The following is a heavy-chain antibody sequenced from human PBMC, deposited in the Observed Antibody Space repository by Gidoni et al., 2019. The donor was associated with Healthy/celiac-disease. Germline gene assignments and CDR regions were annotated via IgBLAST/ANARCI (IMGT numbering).Heavy chain of an antibody. CDR2: ISGSGGST. J-gene: IGHJ4*02. D-gene: IGHD2-2*01. V-gene: IGHV3-23*01. CDR3: AKDEDIVVVPAAPFDY. CDR1: GSTLASNA. Sequence: EVQLLESGGGLVQPGGSLRSPCEPSGSTLASNAMGWVRQAPGKGLEWVSAISGSGGSTYYADSVKGRFTISRDNSKNTLYLQMNSLRAEDTAVYYCAKDEDIVVVPAAPFDYWGQGTLVTVSS.